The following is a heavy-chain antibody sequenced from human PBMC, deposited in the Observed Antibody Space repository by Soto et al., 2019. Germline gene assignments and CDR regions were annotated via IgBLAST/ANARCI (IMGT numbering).Heavy chain of an antibody. J-gene: IGHJ6*02. Sequence: QVQLQESGPGLVKPSQTLSLTCTVSGGSVSSGAYYCSWIRQPPGKGLEWIGYIYYSGSTYYNPFLKSRVTISVDTSNNQFPLKLSSVTAADTAVYYCARDSGYGGMDVWGQGTTVTVSS. CDR2: IYYSGST. V-gene: IGHV4-30-4*01. CDR1: GGSVSSGAYY. CDR3: ARDSGYGGMDV. D-gene: IGHD3-22*01.